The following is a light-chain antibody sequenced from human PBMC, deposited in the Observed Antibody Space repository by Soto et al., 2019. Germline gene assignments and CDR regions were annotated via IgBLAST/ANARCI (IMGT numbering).Light chain of an antibody. J-gene: IGLJ2*01. CDR2: EGS. CDR3: CSYAGSSTPVV. V-gene: IGLV2-23*01. Sequence: QSALTQPAFVSGSPGQSITISCTGTSSDVGSYNLVSWYQQHPGKAPKLMIYEGSKRPSGVSNRFSGSKPGNTASLTISGLQAEDEADYYCCSYAGSSTPVVFGGGTKLTVL. CDR1: SSDVGSYNL.